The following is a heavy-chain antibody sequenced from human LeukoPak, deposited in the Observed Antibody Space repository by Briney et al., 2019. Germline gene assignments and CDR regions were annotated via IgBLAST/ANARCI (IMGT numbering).Heavy chain of an antibody. J-gene: IGHJ5*02. Sequence: SETLSLTCAVYGGSFSGYYWSWIRQPPGKGLEWIGEINHSGSTNYNPSLKSRVTISVDTSKNQFSLKLSSVTAADTAVYYCARGHRYIAAPNWFDPWGQGTLVTVSS. CDR3: ARGHRYIAAPNWFDP. CDR1: GGSFSGYY. V-gene: IGHV4-34*01. D-gene: IGHD6-13*01. CDR2: INHSGST.